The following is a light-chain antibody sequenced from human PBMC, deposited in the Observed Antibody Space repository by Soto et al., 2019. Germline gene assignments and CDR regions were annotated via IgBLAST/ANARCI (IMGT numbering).Light chain of an antibody. J-gene: IGKJ5*01. Sequence: EIICAYSAGTLSLSPAERAALSCRASQTFSNSFLSWFQQIPGQAPRLLIYGASMRATGIPDRFSGSGSGTDFTLTISRLETEDFAVYYCQQCGSSSTFGQGTRLEI. CDR2: GAS. CDR3: QQCGSSST. V-gene: IGKV3-20*01. CDR1: QTFSNSF.